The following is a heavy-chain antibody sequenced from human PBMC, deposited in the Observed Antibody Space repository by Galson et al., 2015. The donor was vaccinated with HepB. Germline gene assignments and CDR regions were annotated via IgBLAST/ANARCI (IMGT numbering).Heavy chain of an antibody. Sequence: SCKASGYTFTSYYMHWVRQAPGQGLEWMGIINPSGGSTSYAQKFQGRVTMTRDTSTSTVYMELSSLRSEDTAVHYCARGVHGDNYFDYWGQGTLVTVSS. D-gene: IGHD4-17*01. CDR2: INPSGGST. CDR1: GYTFTSYY. V-gene: IGHV1-46*01. CDR3: ARGVHGDNYFDY. J-gene: IGHJ4*02.